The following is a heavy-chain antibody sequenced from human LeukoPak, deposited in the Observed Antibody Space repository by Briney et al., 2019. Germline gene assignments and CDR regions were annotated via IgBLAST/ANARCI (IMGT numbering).Heavy chain of an antibody. J-gene: IGHJ6*03. CDR1: GGSFSVYY. CDR3: ARGEQLWTYYYYYYMDV. Sequence: SETLSLTCAVYGGSFSVYYWSWIRQPPGKGLEWVGEINHSGSTNYNPSLKSRVTISVDTSKNQFSLKLSSVTAADTAVYYCARGEQLWTYYYYYYMDVWGKGTTVTVSS. V-gene: IGHV4-34*01. CDR2: INHSGST. D-gene: IGHD5-18*01.